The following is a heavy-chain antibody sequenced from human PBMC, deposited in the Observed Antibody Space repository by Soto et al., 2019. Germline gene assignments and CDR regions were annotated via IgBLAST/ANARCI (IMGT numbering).Heavy chain of an antibody. D-gene: IGHD3-10*01. CDR3: AKWETYYYGSGSYSYFDY. J-gene: IGHJ4*02. CDR1: GFTFSSYG. V-gene: IGHV3-30*18. CDR2: ISYDGSNK. Sequence: GGSLRLSCAASGFTFSSYGMHWVRQAPGKGLEWVAVISYDGSNKYYADSVKGRFTISRDNSKNTLYLQMNSLRAEDTAVYYCAKWETYYYGSGSYSYFDYWGQGTLVTVSS.